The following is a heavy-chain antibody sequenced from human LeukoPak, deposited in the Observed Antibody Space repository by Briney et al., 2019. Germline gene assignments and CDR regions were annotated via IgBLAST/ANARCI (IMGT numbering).Heavy chain of an antibody. Sequence: ASVKVSCKASGYTFTCYYMHWVRHAPGQGLERMGWIDPNSGGTNYAQKFQGRVTMIRDTSISTAYMELSRLRSDDTAVYYCALYSSSSGVDYWGQGTLVTVSS. D-gene: IGHD6-6*01. CDR3: ALYSSSSGVDY. CDR2: IDPNSGGT. V-gene: IGHV1-2*02. CDR1: GYTFTCYY. J-gene: IGHJ4*02.